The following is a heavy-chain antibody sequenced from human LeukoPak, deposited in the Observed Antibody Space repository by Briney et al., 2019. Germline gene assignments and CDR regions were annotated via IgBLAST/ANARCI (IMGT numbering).Heavy chain of an antibody. CDR3: AKDPISRFLEWQQNWFDP. Sequence: GGSLRLSCAASGFTFSSYAMSWVRQAPGKGLEWVSAISGSGGSTYYADSVKGRFTISRDNSKNTLYLQMNSLRAEDTAVYYCAKDPISRFLEWQQNWFDPWGQGTLVTVSS. V-gene: IGHV3-23*01. D-gene: IGHD3-3*01. J-gene: IGHJ5*02. CDR1: GFTFSSYA. CDR2: ISGSGGST.